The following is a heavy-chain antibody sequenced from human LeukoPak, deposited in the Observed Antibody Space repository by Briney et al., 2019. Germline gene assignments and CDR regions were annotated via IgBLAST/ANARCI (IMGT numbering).Heavy chain of an antibody. CDR1: GFSLSTGGMS. D-gene: IGHD3-22*01. Sequence: SGPTLVNPTQTLTLTCTFSGFSLSTGGMSVSWIRQPPGRALEWLARIDCNDDKYYTTSLKTRLTISKDTTKNQVVLTMTNMDPVDTATYHCARMRLLSSYESSGYQGLDYWGQGTLVTVSS. CDR2: IDCNDDK. J-gene: IGHJ4*02. V-gene: IGHV2-70*11. CDR3: ARMRLLSSYESSGYQGLDY.